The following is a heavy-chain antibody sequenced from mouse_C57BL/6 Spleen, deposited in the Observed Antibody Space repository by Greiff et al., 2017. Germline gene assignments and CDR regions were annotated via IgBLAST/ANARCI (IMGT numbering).Heavy chain of an antibody. J-gene: IGHJ2*01. Sequence: QVQLQQSGAELVRPGTSEKVSCKASGYAFTNYLIEWVKQRPGQGLEWIGVINPGSGGTNYNEKFKGKATLTADKSSSTAYMQLSSLTSEDSAVYFCARERDAYFDYWGQGTTLTVSS. D-gene: IGHD3-3*01. CDR1: GYAFTNYL. CDR3: ARERDAYFDY. V-gene: IGHV1-54*01. CDR2: INPGSGGT.